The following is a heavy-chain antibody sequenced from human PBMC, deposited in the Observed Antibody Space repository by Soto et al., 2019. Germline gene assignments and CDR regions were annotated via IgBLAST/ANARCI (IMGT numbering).Heavy chain of an antibody. CDR2: INPNSGGT. Sequence: ASVKVSCKVSGYTFTGYYMHWVRQAPGQGLEWMGWINPNSGGTNYAQKFQGWVTMTRDTSISTAYMELSRLRSDDTAVYYCARVGPSFGELFSYYGMDVWGQGTTVTVSS. J-gene: IGHJ6*02. V-gene: IGHV1-2*04. CDR1: GYTFTGYY. CDR3: ARVGPSFGELFSYYGMDV. D-gene: IGHD3-10*01.